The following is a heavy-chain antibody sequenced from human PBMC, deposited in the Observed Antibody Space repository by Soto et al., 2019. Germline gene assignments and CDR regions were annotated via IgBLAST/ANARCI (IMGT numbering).Heavy chain of an antibody. Sequence: ASVKVSCKASGYTFTSYDINWVRQATGQGLEWMGWMNPNSGNTGYSQKFQGRVTITRDTSASTAYMELSSLRSEDTAVYYCARVPSGSLYYYYGMDVWGQGTTVTVSS. CDR2: MNPNSGNT. J-gene: IGHJ6*02. CDR1: GYTFTSYD. V-gene: IGHV1-8*01. CDR3: ARVPSGSLYYYYGMDV. D-gene: IGHD1-26*01.